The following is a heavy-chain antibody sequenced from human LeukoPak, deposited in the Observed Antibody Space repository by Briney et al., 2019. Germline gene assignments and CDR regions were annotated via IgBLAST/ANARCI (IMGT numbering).Heavy chain of an antibody. CDR3: ARAMAAAVLFY. V-gene: IGHV1-24*01. CDR1: GYTLTEFS. D-gene: IGHD6-13*01. CDR2: FDPEDGET. J-gene: IGHJ4*02. Sequence: ASVKVSCKVSGYTLTEFSMHWVRQTPGKGLEWMGGFDPEDGETIYAQKFQGRVTMTTDTSTSTANMELRSLRSDDTAVYYCARAMAAAVLFYWGQGTLVTVSS.